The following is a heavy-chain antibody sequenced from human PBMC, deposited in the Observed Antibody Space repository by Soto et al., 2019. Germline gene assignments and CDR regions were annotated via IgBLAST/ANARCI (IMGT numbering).Heavy chain of an antibody. CDR2: ISYDGSNK. J-gene: IGHJ5*02. CDR3: AREPIPKYYYDSSGYYYDWFDP. D-gene: IGHD3-22*01. V-gene: IGHV3-30-3*01. CDR1: VFTFSSYA. Sequence: PGGSLRLSCAASVFTFSSYAMHWFRQAPGRVLECLEVISYDGSNKYYADSVKGRFTISRDNSKNTLYLQMNSLRAEDTAVYYCAREPIPKYYYDSSGYYYDWFDPWGQGTLVTVSS.